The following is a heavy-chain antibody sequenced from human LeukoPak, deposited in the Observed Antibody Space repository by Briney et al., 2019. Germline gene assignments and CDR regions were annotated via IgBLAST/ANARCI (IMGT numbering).Heavy chain of an antibody. D-gene: IGHD3-22*01. CDR1: GGFISSYY. Sequence: PSETLSLTCTVSGGFISSYYWSWIRQPPGKGLEWLGYIYTSGSTNYNPSLKSRVTISVDTSNNQFSLKLSSVTAADTAVYYCARVRVSSGHHPWYFDYWGQGTLVTVTS. J-gene: IGHJ4*02. CDR2: IYTSGST. CDR3: ARVRVSSGHHPWYFDY. V-gene: IGHV4-4*09.